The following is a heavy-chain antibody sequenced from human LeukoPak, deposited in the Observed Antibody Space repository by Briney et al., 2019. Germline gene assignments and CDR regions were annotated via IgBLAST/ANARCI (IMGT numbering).Heavy chain of an antibody. CDR2: ISSSSSTI. V-gene: IGHV3-48*04. D-gene: IGHD4-17*01. Sequence: PGGSLRLSCAASGFTFSSYSMNWVRQAPGKGLEWVSYISSSSSTIYYADSVKGRFTISRDNAKNSLYLQMNSLRAEDMAVYYCARAPSGVDYGDYPYWFDYWGQGTLVTVSS. CDR1: GFTFSSYS. CDR3: ARAPSGVDYGDYPYWFDY. J-gene: IGHJ4*02.